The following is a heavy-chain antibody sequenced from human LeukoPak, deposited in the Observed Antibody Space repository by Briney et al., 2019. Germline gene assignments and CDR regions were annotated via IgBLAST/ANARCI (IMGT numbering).Heavy chain of an antibody. J-gene: IGHJ5*02. Sequence: GASVKVSCKASGYTFTSYGISWVRQAPGQGLEWMGWISAYNGNTNYAQKLQGRVTMTTDTSTSTAYMELRSLRSDDTAVYYCARRTSGYSSGWPTNWFDPWGQGTLVTVSS. V-gene: IGHV1-18*01. D-gene: IGHD6-19*01. CDR1: GYTFTSYG. CDR2: ISAYNGNT. CDR3: ARRTSGYSSGWPTNWFDP.